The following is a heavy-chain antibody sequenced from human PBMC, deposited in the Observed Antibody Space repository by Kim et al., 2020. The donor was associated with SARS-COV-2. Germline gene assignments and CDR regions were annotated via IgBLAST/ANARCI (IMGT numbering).Heavy chain of an antibody. CDR3: ARSEGPYDYYFDY. D-gene: IGHD3-16*01. J-gene: IGHJ4*02. V-gene: IGHV5-51*01. Sequence: RYSPAFQRQLTIAADKSTTTAYLQWSSLKASDTAMYYCARSEGPYDYYFDYWGQGTLVTVSS.